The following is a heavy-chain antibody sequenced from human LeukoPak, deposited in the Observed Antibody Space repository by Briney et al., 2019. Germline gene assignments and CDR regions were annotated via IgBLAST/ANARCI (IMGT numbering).Heavy chain of an antibody. CDR1: GFSFKDYG. D-gene: IGHD1-26*01. V-gene: IGHV3-20*04. Sequence: GGSLRLSCASTGFSFKDYGMNWVRQPPGKGLEWFSAINWNGGGTDYAGSVKGRFTISRDDAKNSLYLQLCTLRPEDTASYYCAKHLTATNSYIFFGLDVWGQGTSVTVSS. J-gene: IGHJ6*02. CDR3: AKHLTATNSYIFFGLDV. CDR2: INWNGGGT.